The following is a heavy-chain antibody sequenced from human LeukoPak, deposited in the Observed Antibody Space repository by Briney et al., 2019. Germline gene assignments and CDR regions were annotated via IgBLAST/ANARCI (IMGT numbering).Heavy chain of an antibody. CDR2: IYYSGST. CDR1: GGSISSYY. D-gene: IGHD1-26*01. Sequence: SETLSLTCTVSGGSISSYYWSWIRQPPGKGLEWIGYIYYSGSTNYNPSLKSRVTISVDATKNQFSLKLSSVTAADTAVYYCARGGSYYGYFDYWGQGTLVTVSS. CDR3: ARGGSYYGYFDY. V-gene: IGHV4-59*01. J-gene: IGHJ4*02.